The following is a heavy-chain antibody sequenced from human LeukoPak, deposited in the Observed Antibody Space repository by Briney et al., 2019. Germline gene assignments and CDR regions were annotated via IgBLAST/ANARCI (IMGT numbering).Heavy chain of an antibody. J-gene: IGHJ4*02. V-gene: IGHV3-33*01. D-gene: IGHD4-11*01. CDR3: ARDPSLRVTLDY. CDR2: IWYDGAQK. CDR1: GFTFINYG. Sequence: GRSLRLSCAASGFTFINYGMHWVRQAPGKGLEWVAVIWYDGAQKYYADSVKGRFTISRDNTKNTLYLQMNSLRVGDTAVYYCARDPSLRVTLDYWGQGTLVTVSS.